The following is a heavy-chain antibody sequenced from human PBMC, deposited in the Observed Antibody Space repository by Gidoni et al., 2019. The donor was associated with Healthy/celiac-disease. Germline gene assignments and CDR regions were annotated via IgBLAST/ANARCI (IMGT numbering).Heavy chain of an antibody. CDR3: ARGITMGP. J-gene: IGHJ5*02. CDR1: GGSFSGYY. D-gene: IGHD3-10*01. CDR2: INHSGST. V-gene: IGHV4-34*01. Sequence: QVQLQQWGAGLLKPSETLPLTCAVYGGSFSGYYWSWIRQPPGKGLEWIGEINHSGSTNYNPSLKSRVTISVDTSKNQFSLKLSSVTAADTAVYYCARGITMGPWGQGTLVTVSS.